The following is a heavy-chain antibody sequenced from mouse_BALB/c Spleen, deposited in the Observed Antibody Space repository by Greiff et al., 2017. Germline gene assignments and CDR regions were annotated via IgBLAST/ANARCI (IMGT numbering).Heavy chain of an antibody. V-gene: IGHV2-9*02. CDR2: IWAGGST. D-gene: IGHD2-1*01. CDR3: ARQIYYGNYGAMDY. Sequence: VKLMESGPGLVAPSQSLSITCTVSGFSLTSYGVHWVRQPPGKGLEWLGVIWAGGSTNYNSALMSRLSISKDNSKSQVFLKMNSLQTDDTAMYYCARQIYYGNYGAMDYWGQGTSVTVSS. CDR1: GFSLTSYG. J-gene: IGHJ4*01.